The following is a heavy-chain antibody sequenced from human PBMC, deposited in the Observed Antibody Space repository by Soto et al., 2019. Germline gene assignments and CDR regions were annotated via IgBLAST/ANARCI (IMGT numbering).Heavy chain of an antibody. CDR2: IYVTGAV. V-gene: IGHV4-31*03. D-gene: IGHD2-21*01. CDR3: AILRIATNNYKWFDP. CDR1: GAALNSGNYY. Sequence: TLSLTCSVSGAALNSGNYYWSWIRQVPGKGLEWIGHIYVTGAVDYNPSLRDRITISQDTSERQFSLNLRLVTAADTAVYYCAILRIATNNYKWFDPWGQGTLVTSPQ. J-gene: IGHJ5*02.